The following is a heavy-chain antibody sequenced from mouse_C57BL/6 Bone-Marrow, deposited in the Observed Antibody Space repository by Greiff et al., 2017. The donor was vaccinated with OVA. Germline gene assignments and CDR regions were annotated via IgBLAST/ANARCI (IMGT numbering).Heavy chain of an antibody. Sequence: VQLQQSGAELVRPGASVTLSCKASGYTFTDYEMHWVKQTPVHGLEWIGAIDPETGGTAYNQKFKGKAILTAVKSSSTAYMELRSLTSEDSAVYYCSRSTNWGQGTLVTVSA. V-gene: IGHV1-15*01. CDR2: IDPETGGT. CDR1: GYTFTDYE. J-gene: IGHJ3*01. CDR3: SRSTN. D-gene: IGHD2-1*01.